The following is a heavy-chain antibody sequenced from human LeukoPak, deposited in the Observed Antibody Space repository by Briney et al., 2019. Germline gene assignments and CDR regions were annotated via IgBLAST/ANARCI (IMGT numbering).Heavy chain of an antibody. D-gene: IGHD6-13*01. J-gene: IGHJ4*02. CDR2: ISGSGGST. CDR3: ARQGKAASYYFDY. CDR1: GFTFSSYG. Sequence: GGTLRLSCAASGFTFSSYGMSWVRQAPGKGLEWVSAISGSGGSTYYADSVKGRFTISRDNSKNTLYLQMNSLRAEDTAVYYCARQGKAASYYFDYWGQGTLVTVSS. V-gene: IGHV3-23*01.